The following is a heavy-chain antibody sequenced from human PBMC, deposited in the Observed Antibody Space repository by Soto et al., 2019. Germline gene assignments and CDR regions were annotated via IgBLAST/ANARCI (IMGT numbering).Heavy chain of an antibody. CDR3: AKASYYYGSGSYYNPYAFDI. CDR1: GFTFSNYW. D-gene: IGHD3-10*01. CDR2: IKQDGSQN. Sequence: GGSLRLSCAASGFTFSNYWMSWVRQAPGKGLEWVANIKQDGSQNYYVDSVKGRFTTSRDNTKNSFYLQMNSLRAEDTAVYYCAKASYYYGSGSYYNPYAFDIWGQGTMVTVSS. V-gene: IGHV3-7*01. J-gene: IGHJ3*02.